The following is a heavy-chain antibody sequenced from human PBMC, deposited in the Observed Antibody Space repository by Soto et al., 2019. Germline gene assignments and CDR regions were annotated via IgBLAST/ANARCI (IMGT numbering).Heavy chain of an antibody. CDR1: GDSVSSNSAA. Sequence: PSQTLSLTCAISGDSVSSNSAAWNWIRQSPSRGLEWLGRTYYRSKWYNDYAVSVKSRITINPDTSKNQFSLNLSSVTAADTAVYYCARHGWLVQPYYFDYWGQGTLVTVSS. CDR2: TYYRSKWYN. V-gene: IGHV6-1*01. CDR3: ARHGWLVQPYYFDY. J-gene: IGHJ4*02. D-gene: IGHD6-19*01.